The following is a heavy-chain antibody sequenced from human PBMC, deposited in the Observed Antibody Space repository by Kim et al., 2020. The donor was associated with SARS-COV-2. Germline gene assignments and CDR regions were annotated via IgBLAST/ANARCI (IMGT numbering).Heavy chain of an antibody. D-gene: IGHD2-15*01. Sequence: SETLSHTCTVSGGSISSYYWSWIRQPPGKGLEWIGYIYYSGSTNYNPSLKSRITMSIDTSKNQFSLKLSSVTAADTAVYYCARAYSNYNYYYMDVWGKGTPVTVSS. J-gene: IGHJ6*03. V-gene: IGHV4-59*01. CDR2: IYYSGST. CDR3: ARAYSNYNYYYMDV. CDR1: GGSISSYY.